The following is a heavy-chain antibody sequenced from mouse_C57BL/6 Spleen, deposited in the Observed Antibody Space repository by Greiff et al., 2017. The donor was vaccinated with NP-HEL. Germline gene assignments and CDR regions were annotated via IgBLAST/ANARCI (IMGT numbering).Heavy chain of an antibody. D-gene: IGHD1-1*01. CDR2: IDPENGDT. CDR3: TTNYYGSWAY. CDR1: GFNIKDDY. Sequence: VQLQQSGAELVRPGASVKLSCTASGFNIKDDYMHWVKQRPEQGLEWIGWIDPENGDTEYASKFQGKATITADTSSNTAYLQLSSLTSEDTAVYYCTTNYYGSWAYWGQGTLVTVSA. V-gene: IGHV14-4*01. J-gene: IGHJ3*01.